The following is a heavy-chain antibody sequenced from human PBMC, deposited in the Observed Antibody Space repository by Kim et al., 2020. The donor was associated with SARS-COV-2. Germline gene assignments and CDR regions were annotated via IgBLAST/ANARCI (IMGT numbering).Heavy chain of an antibody. CDR3: ARGSPPRSEVEYSYNYPRHSDY. D-gene: IGHD3-16*02. V-gene: IGHV7-4-1*02. CDR1: GYTFTDYS. CDR2: ININIGTA. J-gene: IGHJ4*02. Sequence: ASVKVSCKASGYTFTDYSINWVRQAPGQGLEAIGWININIGTAMYAQDFTGRFVFSFDTSVSTAYLQISGLKDEDTATYYCARGSPPRSEVEYSYNYPRHSDYWGQGTLVTVSS.